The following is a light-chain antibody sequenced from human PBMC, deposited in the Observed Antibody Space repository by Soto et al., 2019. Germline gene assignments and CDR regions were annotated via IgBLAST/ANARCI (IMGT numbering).Light chain of an antibody. CDR1: QSVSSSY. Sequence: EIVLTQSPGTLSLSPVERATLSCRASQSVSSSYLAWYQQKPGQAPRLVIYGASSRATGIPDRFSGSGSGTDFTLTISRLEPEDFAVYYCQQYGNSPRTFGQGTKVDIK. V-gene: IGKV3-20*01. CDR2: GAS. J-gene: IGKJ1*01. CDR3: QQYGNSPRT.